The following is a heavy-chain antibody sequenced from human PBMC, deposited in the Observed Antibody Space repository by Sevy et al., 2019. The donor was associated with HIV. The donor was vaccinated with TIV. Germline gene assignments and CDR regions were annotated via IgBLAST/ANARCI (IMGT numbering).Heavy chain of an antibody. J-gene: IGHJ4*02. CDR3: ARADYYDSSGYFDY. Sequence: GESLKISCAASGFTFSSYSMNWVRQAPGKGLEWVSSISSSSSYIYYADSVKGRFTISRDNAKNSLYLQMNSLRAEDTAVYYCARADYYDSSGYFDYWGQGTLVTVSS. CDR2: ISSSSSYI. CDR1: GFTFSSYS. D-gene: IGHD3-22*01. V-gene: IGHV3-21*01.